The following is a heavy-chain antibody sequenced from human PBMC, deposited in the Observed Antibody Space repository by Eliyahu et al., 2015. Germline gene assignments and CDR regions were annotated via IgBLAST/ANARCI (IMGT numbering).Heavy chain of an antibody. CDR2: ISSGANTI. V-gene: IGHV3-48*03. J-gene: IGHJ4*02. CDR3: AREGLHYYDSSGYPAHLDY. D-gene: IGHD3-22*01. Sequence: EVQLVESGGGLVQPGGSLRLSCAASGFPFXTYXMNWVRQAPGKGVEWVSYISSGANTIYYADSVKGRFTISRDNAKNSLYLQMNSLRAEDTAVYYCAREGLHYYDSSGYPAHLDYWGQGTLVTVSS. CDR1: GFPFXTYX.